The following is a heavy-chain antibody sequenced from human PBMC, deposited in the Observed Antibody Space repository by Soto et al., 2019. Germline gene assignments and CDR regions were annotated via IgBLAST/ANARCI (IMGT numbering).Heavy chain of an antibody. CDR2: LSGSGGST. V-gene: IGHV3-23*01. Sequence: EVQLLESGGGLVQPGGSLRLSCAASGFTFSSYAMSWVRQAPGKGLEWVSALSGSGGSTYYADSVKGRFTISRDNSKNTLYLQMNSLRAEDMAVYYCAKVFLFLELLGGADAFDIWGQGTMVTVSS. J-gene: IGHJ3*02. CDR3: AKVFLFLELLGGADAFDI. D-gene: IGHD3-3*01. CDR1: GFTFSSYA.